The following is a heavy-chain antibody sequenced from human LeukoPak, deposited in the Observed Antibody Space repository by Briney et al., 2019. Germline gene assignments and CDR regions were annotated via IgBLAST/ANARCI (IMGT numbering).Heavy chain of an antibody. CDR2: INPSGGST. J-gene: IGHJ4*02. D-gene: IGHD2-15*01. V-gene: IGHV1-46*01. CDR3: ARGPAAPYYFDY. Sequence: GASVKVSCKASGYTFTSYYMHWVRQAPGQGLEWMGIINPSGGSTSYAQKFQGRVTMTRDMSTSTVYMGLSSLRSEDTAVYYCARGPAAPYYFDYWGQGTLVTVSS. CDR1: GYTFTSYY.